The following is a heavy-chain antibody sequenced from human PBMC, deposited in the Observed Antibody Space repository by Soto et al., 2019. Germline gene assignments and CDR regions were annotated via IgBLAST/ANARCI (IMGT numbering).Heavy chain of an antibody. CDR1: GDSITSNSYF. Sequence: QLQLQESGPGLVKPSETLSLTCTVSGDSITSNSYFWAWIRQPPGKGLEWIGSIYYSGTTYYNPSLKSRISXGRSKNQFSLKLSSVTAADTAVYYCARHFSVDYFDYWGQGALVTVSS. J-gene: IGHJ4*02. V-gene: IGHV4-39*01. CDR2: IYYSGTT. CDR3: ARHFSVDYFDY.